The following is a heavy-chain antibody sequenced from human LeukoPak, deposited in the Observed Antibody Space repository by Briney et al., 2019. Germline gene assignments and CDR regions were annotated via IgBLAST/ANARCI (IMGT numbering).Heavy chain of an antibody. CDR1: GFTFSSYS. J-gene: IGHJ2*01. Sequence: PGGSLRLSCAASGFTFSSYSMNWVRQAPGKGLEWVSSISSSSSYIYYADSVKGRFTISRDNAKNSLYLQMNSLRAEDTAVYYCARDSHYYDSSGYYDSPRWYFDLWGRGTLVTVSS. CDR2: ISSSSSYI. V-gene: IGHV3-21*01. CDR3: ARDSHYYDSSGYYDSPRWYFDL. D-gene: IGHD3-22*01.